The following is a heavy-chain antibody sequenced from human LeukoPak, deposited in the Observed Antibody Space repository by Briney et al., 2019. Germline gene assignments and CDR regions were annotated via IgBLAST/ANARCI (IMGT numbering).Heavy chain of an antibody. CDR1: GFTFSSYA. D-gene: IGHD3-22*01. CDR2: ISGSGGST. Sequence: PGGSLRLSCAASGFTFSSYAMSWVRQAPGKGLEWVSAISGSGGSTYYADSVKGRFTISRDNAKNSLYLQMNSLRAEDTAVYYCARDPFYDSSGREDYWGQGTLVTVSS. CDR3: ARDPFYDSSGREDY. V-gene: IGHV3-23*01. J-gene: IGHJ4*02.